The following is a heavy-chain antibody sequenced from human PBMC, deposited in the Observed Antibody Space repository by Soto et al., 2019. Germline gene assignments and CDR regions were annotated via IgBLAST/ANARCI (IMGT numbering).Heavy chain of an antibody. D-gene: IGHD3-16*01. CDR2: INPNSGGT. CDR3: ARDLWGSYLNSFDY. V-gene: IGHV1-2*02. J-gene: IGHJ4*02. CDR1: GYTFTGYY. Sequence: GASVKVSCKASGYTFTGYYMHWVRQAPGQGLEWTGWINPNSGGTNYAQKFQGRVTMTRDTSISTAYMELSRLRSDDTAVYYCARDLWGSYLNSFDYWGQGTLVTVSS.